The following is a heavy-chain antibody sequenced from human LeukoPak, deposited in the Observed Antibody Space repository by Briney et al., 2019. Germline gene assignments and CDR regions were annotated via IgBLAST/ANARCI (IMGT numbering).Heavy chain of an antibody. CDR3: ARGPLVRLPSSFDP. J-gene: IGHJ5*02. D-gene: IGHD3-16*02. CDR1: GYSFTSYD. V-gene: IGHV1-8*01. CDR2: MIPNSGTT. Sequence: ASVTVSFKASGYSFTSYDINWVRQATGQGREWMGWMIPNSGTTGSAQTFQGRVTMTRHTSISTAYMDLSSLRSEDTAVYYCARGPLVRLPSSFDPWGQGTLVTVSS.